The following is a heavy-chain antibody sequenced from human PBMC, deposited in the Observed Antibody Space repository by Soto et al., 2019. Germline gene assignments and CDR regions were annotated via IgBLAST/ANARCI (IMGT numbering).Heavy chain of an antibody. CDR2: MYDSGNS. CDR1: GGSVSSGGYF. J-gene: IGHJ1*01. Sequence: QVQLQESGPGLVKPSQTLSLTCTVSGGSVSSGGYFWNWIRQFPGKGLEWIGYMYDSGNSNYNPSLKSRXXXXXXXXXXXXXXXXXXXXXXXXXVYYCARGKFDSRGWGFFQNWGQGTPVTVSS. D-gene: IGHD3-22*01. CDR3: ARGKFDSRGWGFFQN. V-gene: IGHV4-30-4*01.